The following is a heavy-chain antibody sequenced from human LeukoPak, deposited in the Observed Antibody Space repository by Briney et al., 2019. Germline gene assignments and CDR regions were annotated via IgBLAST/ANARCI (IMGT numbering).Heavy chain of an antibody. V-gene: IGHV5-51*01. CDR3: ARGRTTRAYYFDY. CDR1: GYRFTSYW. J-gene: IGHJ4*02. D-gene: IGHD4-11*01. CDR2: IYPGDSDT. Sequence: GESLKISCKGSGYRFTSYWIGWVRQMPGKGLEWMGIIYPGDSDTRYRPSFQGQVTISADKSISTAYLQWSSLKASDTAMYYCARGRTTRAYYFDYWGQGTLVTVSS.